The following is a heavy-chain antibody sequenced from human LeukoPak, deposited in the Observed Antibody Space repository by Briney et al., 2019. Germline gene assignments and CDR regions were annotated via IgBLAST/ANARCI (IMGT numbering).Heavy chain of an antibody. V-gene: IGHV3-7*05. CDR1: GFTFSSYW. J-gene: IGHJ4*02. CDR3: ARHLAGSYYRGIDN. D-gene: IGHD3-10*01. CDR2: TKQDGSET. Sequence: GGSLRLSCEVFGFTFSSYWTSWVRQAPGKGLEWVANTKQDGSETYYVDSVKGRFTIYRDNAKNSLYLQMNSLRAEDTAVYYCARHLAGSYYRGIDNWGQGTLVTVSS.